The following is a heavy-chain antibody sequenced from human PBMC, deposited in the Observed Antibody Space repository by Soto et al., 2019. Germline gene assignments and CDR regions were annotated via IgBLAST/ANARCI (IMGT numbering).Heavy chain of an antibody. CDR1: GFTFSSYW. CDR2: IKQDGSEK. CDR3: ARGGRGYCSGGSCYSYYFDY. V-gene: IGHV3-7*01. D-gene: IGHD2-15*01. Sequence: EVQLVESGGGLVQPGGSLRLSCAASGFTFSSYWMSWVRQAPGKGLEWVANIKQDGSEKYYVDSVKGRFTISRDNAKNSLYLQMNSLRAEDTAVYYCARGGRGYCSGGSCYSYYFDYWGQGTLVTVSS. J-gene: IGHJ4*02.